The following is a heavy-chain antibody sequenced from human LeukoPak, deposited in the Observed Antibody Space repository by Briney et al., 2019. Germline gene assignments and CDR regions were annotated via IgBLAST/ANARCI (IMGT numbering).Heavy chain of an antibody. V-gene: IGHV4-59*08. D-gene: IGHD2-21*01. CDR3: TRHTRHIYDDSKLWPGASDI. J-gene: IGHJ3*02. CDR1: GDSISGFH. CDR2: IYSTGNS. Sequence: SETLSLTCAVSGDSISGFHWSWIRQSPGKGLESIGYIYSTGNSYYNPSLNTRVTMSVDTYKNRFSLRLTSVTAAGTAIYYCTRHTRHIYDDSKLWPGASDIWGQGTTVTVSS.